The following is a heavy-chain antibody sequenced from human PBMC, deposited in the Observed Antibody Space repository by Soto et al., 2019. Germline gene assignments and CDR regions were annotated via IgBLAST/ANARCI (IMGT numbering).Heavy chain of an antibody. CDR2: IRGSGGST. V-gene: IGHV3-23*01. CDR1: GFTFSSYA. Sequence: EVQLLESGGGLVQPGGSLRLSCAASGFTFSSYAMSWVRQAPGKGLEWVSAIRGSGGSTYYADSVKGGFTSSRDDSKNTLYLQMNSLRAEDTAVYYCAKGSGYLISRWGQGTLVTVSS. CDR3: AKGSGYLISR. J-gene: IGHJ4*02. D-gene: IGHD3-22*01.